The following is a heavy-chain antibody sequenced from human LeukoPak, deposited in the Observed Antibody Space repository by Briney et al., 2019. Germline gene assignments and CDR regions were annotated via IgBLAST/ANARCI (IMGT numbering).Heavy chain of an antibody. J-gene: IGHJ1*01. V-gene: IGHV3-23*01. CDR1: GFTFSSYD. D-gene: IGHD6-25*01. Sequence: PGGSLRLSCADSGFTFSSYDMSWVRQAPGKGLEWVSAISGSGGSTYYADSVKGRFTISRDNSKNTLYLQMNSLRAEDTAVYYCAKTFHQQRESEYFQHWGQGTLVTVSS. CDR2: ISGSGGST. CDR3: AKTFHQQRESEYFQH.